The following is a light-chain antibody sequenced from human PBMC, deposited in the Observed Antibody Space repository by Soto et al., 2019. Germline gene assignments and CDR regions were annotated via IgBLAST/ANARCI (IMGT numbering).Light chain of an antibody. V-gene: IGKV3-15*01. CDR2: GAS. J-gene: IGKJ5*01. Sequence: EIVMTQSPATLSVSPGERVTLSCRASRSVSSYLAWYQHKPGQPPRLLIYGASTRATNIPARFSGSGSGTDFTLTISNLQPEDFAVYFCQQCSDWPLFTFGQGTRLEIK. CDR1: RSVSSY. CDR3: QQCSDWPLFT.